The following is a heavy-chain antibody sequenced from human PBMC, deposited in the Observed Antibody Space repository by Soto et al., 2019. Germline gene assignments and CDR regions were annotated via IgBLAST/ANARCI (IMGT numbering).Heavy chain of an antibody. Sequence: SVSNAWMNWVRQAPGKGLEWVGRIKSKTDGGTTDYAAPVKGRFTISRDDSKNTLYLQMNSLKTDDTAVYYCSRLLGYWGQGTLVTVSS. CDR1: SVSNAW. D-gene: IGHD3-3*01. J-gene: IGHJ4*02. V-gene: IGHV3-15*07. CDR2: IKSKTDGGTT. CDR3: SRLLGY.